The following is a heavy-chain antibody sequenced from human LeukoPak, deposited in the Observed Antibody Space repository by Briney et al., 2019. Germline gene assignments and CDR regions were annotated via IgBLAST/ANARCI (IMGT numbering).Heavy chain of an antibody. J-gene: IGHJ4*02. V-gene: IGHV3-30*02. D-gene: IGHD1-1*01. Sequence: GGSLRLSCAASGFTFSRYAMHWVRQAPGKGPEWVAFIRYDGSDKSYADSVKGRFTISRDNSENTLYLQINSLRVEGTAVYYCAKDTPTTGYHLDSWGQGTLVTVSS. CDR1: GFTFSRYA. CDR2: IRYDGSDK. CDR3: AKDTPTTGYHLDS.